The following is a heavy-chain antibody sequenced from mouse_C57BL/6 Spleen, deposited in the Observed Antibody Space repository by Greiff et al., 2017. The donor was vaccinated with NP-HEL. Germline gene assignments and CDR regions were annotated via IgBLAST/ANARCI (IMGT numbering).Heavy chain of an antibody. V-gene: IGHV1-80*01. CDR1: GYAFSSYW. CDR3: ARRGDYDWYFDV. Sequence: VQLKESGAELVKPGASVKISCKASGYAFSSYWMNWVKQRPGKGLEWIGQIYPGDGDTNYNGKFKGKATLTADKSSSTAYMQLSSLTSEDSAVYFCARRGDYDWYFDVWGTGTTVTVSS. J-gene: IGHJ1*03. CDR2: IYPGDGDT. D-gene: IGHD2-4*01.